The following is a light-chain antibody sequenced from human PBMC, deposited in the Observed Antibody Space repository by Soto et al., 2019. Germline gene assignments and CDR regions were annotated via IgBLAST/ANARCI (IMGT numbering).Light chain of an antibody. Sequence: QSALTQPPSASGSPGQSVTISCTGTSSDVGGYNYVSWYQQHPGKAPKLMISEVSKRPSGVPDRFSGSKSGNTASLTVSGLTDEDEADYYCSSFAGNNNLVFGGGTKLTVL. V-gene: IGLV2-8*01. CDR1: SSDVGGYNY. CDR2: EVS. CDR3: SSFAGNNNLV. J-gene: IGLJ2*01.